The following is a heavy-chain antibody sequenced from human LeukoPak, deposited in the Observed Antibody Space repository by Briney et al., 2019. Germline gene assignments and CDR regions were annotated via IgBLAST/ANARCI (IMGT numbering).Heavy chain of an antibody. CDR1: GYTFTSYD. J-gene: IGHJ5*02. Sequence: ASVKVSCKASGYTFTSYDIIWVRQAPGQGLEWMGWISANNGNTNYAQKLQGRVTMTTDTSTSTAYMELRTLTSDDTALYDCARQIVGATNWFDPWGQGTLVTVSS. D-gene: IGHD1-26*01. CDR2: ISANNGNT. CDR3: ARQIVGATNWFDP. V-gene: IGHV1-18*01.